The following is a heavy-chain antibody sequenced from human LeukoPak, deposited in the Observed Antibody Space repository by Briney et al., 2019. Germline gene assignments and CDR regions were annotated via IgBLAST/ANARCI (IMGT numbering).Heavy chain of an antibody. Sequence: SETLSLTCKVSGGSISCYYWAWIRQPAGKGLEWIGRIYPSGSTNYNPSLKSRVTMSIDTSTNQFSLNLNSVTAADTAVYYCARDYFRKGNAFDIWGQGTMVTISS. CDR1: GGSISCYY. CDR3: ARDYFRKGNAFDI. J-gene: IGHJ3*02. V-gene: IGHV4-4*07. D-gene: IGHD2/OR15-2a*01. CDR2: IYPSGST.